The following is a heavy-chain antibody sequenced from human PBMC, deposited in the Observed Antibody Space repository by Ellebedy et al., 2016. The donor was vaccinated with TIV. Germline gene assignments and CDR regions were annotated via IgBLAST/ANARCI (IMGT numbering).Heavy chain of an antibody. CDR2: ISFDGGNQ. V-gene: IGHV3-30*18. D-gene: IGHD6-19*01. CDR3: AKDRSKEVQWLDDPFDI. CDR1: RIAFDLYG. Sequence: GESLKISCVASRIAFDLYGMHWVRQAPGRGLEWVAVISFDGGNQYYADSVQGRFTISRDNSKNTLFLQMTSLRPEDTAVYFWAKDRSKEVQWLDDPFDIWGRGTMVTVSS. J-gene: IGHJ3*02.